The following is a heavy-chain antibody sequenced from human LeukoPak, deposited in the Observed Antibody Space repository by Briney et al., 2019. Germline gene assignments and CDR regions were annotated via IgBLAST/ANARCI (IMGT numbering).Heavy chain of an antibody. Sequence: GESLKISCKGSGYSFTSYWIGWVRQMPGKGLEWMGIIYPGDSDTRYSPSFQGQVAISADKSISTAYLQWSSLKASDTAMYYCARRYKWLFRFTDAFDIWGQGTMVTVSS. CDR1: GYSFTSYW. J-gene: IGHJ3*02. D-gene: IGHD3-22*01. V-gene: IGHV5-51*01. CDR2: IYPGDSDT. CDR3: ARRYKWLFRFTDAFDI.